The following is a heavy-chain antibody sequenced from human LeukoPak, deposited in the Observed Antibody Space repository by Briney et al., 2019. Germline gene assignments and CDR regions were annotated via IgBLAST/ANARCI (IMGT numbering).Heavy chain of an antibody. Sequence: GGSLRLSCAASGFTFSSYAMSWVRQAPGKGLEWVSAISGSGGSTYYADSVKGRFTIPRDNSKNTLYLQMNSLRAEDTAVYYCAKDRPSIVVVPAATPVDYWGQGTLVTVSS. CDR1: GFTFSSYA. V-gene: IGHV3-23*01. CDR2: ISGSGGST. D-gene: IGHD2-2*01. CDR3: AKDRPSIVVVPAATPVDY. J-gene: IGHJ4*02.